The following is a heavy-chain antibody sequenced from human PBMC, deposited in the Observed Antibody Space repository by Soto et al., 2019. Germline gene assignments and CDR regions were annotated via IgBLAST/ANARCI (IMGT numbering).Heavy chain of an antibody. V-gene: IGHV1-69*13. J-gene: IGHJ6*02. CDR1: GGTFSSYA. D-gene: IGHD3-22*01. CDR2: IIPIFGTA. CDR3: ARDMTPSMIVVVITAAPRYYYGMDV. Sequence: SVKVSCKASGGTFSSYAISWVRQAPGQGLEWMGGIIPIFGTANYAQKFQGRVTITADESTSTAYMELSSLRSEDTAVYYCARDMTPSMIVVVITAAPRYYYGMDVWGQGTTVTVSS.